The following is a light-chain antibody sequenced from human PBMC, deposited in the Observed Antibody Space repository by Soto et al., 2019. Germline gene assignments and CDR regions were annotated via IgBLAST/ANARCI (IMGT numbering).Light chain of an antibody. J-gene: IGLJ2*01. V-gene: IGLV2-14*01. CDR2: EVS. CDR1: SSDVGCYTY. CDR3: CSFTTTNTRV. Sequence: QSALTQPASLSGSPGQSITISCTGTSSDVGCYTYVSWYQHHPGKVPTLIIYEVSTRPSGVSNRFSGSKSGNTASLTISGLQAEDEADYYCCSFTTTNTRVFGGGTKLTVL.